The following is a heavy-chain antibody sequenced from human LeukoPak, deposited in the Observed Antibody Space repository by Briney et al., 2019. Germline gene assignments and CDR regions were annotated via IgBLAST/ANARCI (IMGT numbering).Heavy chain of an antibody. CDR2: IYSRARH. D-gene: IGHD2-2*01. CDR3: ARGGISTSLDY. V-gene: IGHV4-4*07. Sequence: QCISRIYSRARHTYNPSLKSRVTMSVNMSNNQFSLTLSSVTAADTAVYYCARGGISTSLDYWGQGTLVTVSS. J-gene: IGHJ4*02.